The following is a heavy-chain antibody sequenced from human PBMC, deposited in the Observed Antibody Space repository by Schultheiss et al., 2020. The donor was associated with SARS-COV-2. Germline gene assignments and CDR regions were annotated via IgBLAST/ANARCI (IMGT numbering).Heavy chain of an antibody. CDR1: GGSISSSSYY. CDR3: AREFGMVATRRYYYYMDV. CDR2: IYYSGST. Sequence: SETLSLTCTVSGGSISSSSYYWGWIRQPAGKGLEWIGYIYYSGSTNYNPSLKSRVTISVDTSKNQFSLKLSSVTAADTAVYYCAREFGMVATRRYYYYMDVWGKGTTVTVSS. V-gene: IGHV4-61*05. J-gene: IGHJ6*03. D-gene: IGHD5-12*01.